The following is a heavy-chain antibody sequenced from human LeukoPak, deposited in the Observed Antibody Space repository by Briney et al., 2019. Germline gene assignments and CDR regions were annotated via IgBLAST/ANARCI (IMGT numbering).Heavy chain of an antibody. CDR2: SDYNGIT. CDR1: GGSISNYY. V-gene: IGHV4-59*01. Sequence: PSETLYLTCTVSGGSISNYYWSRIRQAPGKGLEWIAYSDYNGITKYNPSLKSRGTTSVDTSKNQFSLKLRSVTAADTAVYYCARDRTIAADGTVYFYGMHVWGQGTTVTVFS. CDR3: ARDRTIAADGTVYFYGMHV. D-gene: IGHD6-13*01. J-gene: IGHJ6*02.